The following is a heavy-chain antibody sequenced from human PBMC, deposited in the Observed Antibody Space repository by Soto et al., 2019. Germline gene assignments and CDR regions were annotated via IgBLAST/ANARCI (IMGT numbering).Heavy chain of an antibody. Sequence: PXXTLSLTCTVSSGSISSGGYYWTWLRQHPRKGXEWIGXIYYSGSTYYXXSLQSRVXXSVDKSKNKFSLKMSSVTAADTAVYYCERSVFPWGQGTLVTVSS. CDR2: IYYSGST. CDR1: SGSISSGGYY. V-gene: IGHV4-31*03. CDR3: ERSVFP. J-gene: IGHJ5*02.